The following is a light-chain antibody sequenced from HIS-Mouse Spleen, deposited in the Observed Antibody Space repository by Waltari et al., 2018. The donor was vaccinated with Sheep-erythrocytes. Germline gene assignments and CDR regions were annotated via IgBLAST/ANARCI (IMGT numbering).Light chain of an antibody. CDR2: QDS. V-gene: IGLV3-1*01. J-gene: IGLJ2*01. CDR3: QAWDSSTAWNVV. CDR1: KLGDQY. Sequence: SYELTQPPSVSVSPGQTASITCSGDKLGDQYACWYQQKPGQSPVLVIYQDSKRPSGIPERFSGSNSWNTATLTISGTQAMDEADYYCQAWDSSTAWNVVFGGGTKLTVL.